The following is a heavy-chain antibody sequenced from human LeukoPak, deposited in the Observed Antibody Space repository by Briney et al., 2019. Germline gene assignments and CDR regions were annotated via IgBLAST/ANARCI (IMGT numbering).Heavy chain of an antibody. CDR3: AKRGVVIRGILVIGYHQEAYHYDF. CDR1: GFTFSSYA. D-gene: IGHD3-10*01. Sequence: GGSLRLSCAASGFTFSSYAMSWVRQAPGKGLEWVAAIVGRGGITYYADSVKGRFTISGDTSLNTLYLQMNNLRAEDTAVYFCAKRGVVIRGILVIGYHQEAYHYDFWGQGVLVTVSS. V-gene: IGHV3-23*01. J-gene: IGHJ4*02. CDR2: IVGRGGIT.